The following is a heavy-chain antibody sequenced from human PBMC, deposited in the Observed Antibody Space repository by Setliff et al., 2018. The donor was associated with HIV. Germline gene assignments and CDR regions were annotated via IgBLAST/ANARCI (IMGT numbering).Heavy chain of an antibody. Sequence: GASVKVSCKTSGYMFIAYGMSWVRRAPGQGLEWMGWIGPYNGRTEYAQEFQGRVTMTRDTSISTAYMELSRLRSDDTAVYYCTSSLTGTFDYWGQGTLVTVSS. CDR2: IGPYNGRT. CDR3: TSSLTGTFDY. J-gene: IGHJ4*02. V-gene: IGHV1-2*02. D-gene: IGHD1-20*01. CDR1: GYMFIAYG.